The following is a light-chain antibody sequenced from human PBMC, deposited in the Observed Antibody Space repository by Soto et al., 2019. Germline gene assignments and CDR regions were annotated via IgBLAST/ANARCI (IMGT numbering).Light chain of an antibody. CDR1: QNIERW. J-gene: IGKJ1*01. CDR2: DVS. CDR3: QQFKSGTWK. Sequence: DIQMTQSPSTLSASVGDRVTITCRASQNIERWLAWYQQKPGKAPKLLLYDVSSLESGVPSRFSGSGSGTEFILTINGLQPDDFATYFCQQFKSGTWKSGQGTKV. V-gene: IGKV1-5*01.